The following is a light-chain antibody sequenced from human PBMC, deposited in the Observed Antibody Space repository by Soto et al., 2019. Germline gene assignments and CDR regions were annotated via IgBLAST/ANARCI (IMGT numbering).Light chain of an antibody. CDR3: QQYNSYPLT. CDR1: QSISSW. Sequence: DIQMTQSPSPLSASVGDRVTITCRASQSISSWLAWYQQKPGKAPKLLIYDASSLESGVPSRFSGSGFGTEFILTISSLQPDDFATYYCQQYNSYPLTFGGVTKVEIK. V-gene: IGKV1-5*01. J-gene: IGKJ4*01. CDR2: DAS.